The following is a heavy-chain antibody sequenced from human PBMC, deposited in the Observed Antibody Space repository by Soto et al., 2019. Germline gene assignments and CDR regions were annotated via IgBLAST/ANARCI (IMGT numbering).Heavy chain of an antibody. J-gene: IGHJ4*02. CDR3: ARVRLGAPTRYFDY. Sequence: SETLPLTCTVSGGSISSYYWSWIRQPPGKGLEWIGYIYYSGSTNYNPSLKSRVTISVDTSKNQFSLKLSSVTAADTAVYYCARVRLGAPTRYFDYWGQGTLVTVSS. V-gene: IGHV4-59*01. CDR2: IYYSGST. D-gene: IGHD1-26*01. CDR1: GGSISSYY.